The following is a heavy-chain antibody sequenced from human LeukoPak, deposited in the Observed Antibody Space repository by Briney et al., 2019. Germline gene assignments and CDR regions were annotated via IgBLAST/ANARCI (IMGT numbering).Heavy chain of an antibody. CDR1: GGTFSSYA. Sequence: ASVKVSCKASGGTFSSYAISWVRQAPGQGLEWMGGIIPIFGTANYAQKFQGRVTITADKSTSTAYMELSSLRSEDTAVYYCARAGLYSSSWYGYFDYRGQGTLVTVSS. D-gene: IGHD6-13*01. J-gene: IGHJ4*02. CDR3: ARAGLYSSSWYGYFDY. V-gene: IGHV1-69*06. CDR2: IIPIFGTA.